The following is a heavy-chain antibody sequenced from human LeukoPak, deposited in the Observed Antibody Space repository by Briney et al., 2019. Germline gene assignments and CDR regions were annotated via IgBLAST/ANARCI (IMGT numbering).Heavy chain of an antibody. J-gene: IGHJ5*02. CDR2: ISWDGNIE. CDR1: GFTFKSHA. Sequence: GGSLRLSCSASGFTFKSHAMHWIRQAPGKGLGWVAFISWDGNIEHYADSVKGRFTISRDNPKNTLYLHLDNLRADDTAMYYCARNPERKYWFDPWGQGSLVTVSS. CDR3: ARNPERKYWFDP. V-gene: IGHV3-30-3*01.